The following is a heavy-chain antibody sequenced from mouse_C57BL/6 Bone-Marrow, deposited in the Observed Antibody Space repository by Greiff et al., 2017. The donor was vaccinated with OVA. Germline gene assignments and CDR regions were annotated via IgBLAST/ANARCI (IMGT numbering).Heavy chain of an antibody. D-gene: IGHD1-1*01. V-gene: IGHV1-53*01. J-gene: IGHJ1*03. CDR3: AREVIYYGSSYVSYGYFDV. CDR1: GYTFTSYW. Sequence: QVQLQQPGTELVKPGASVKLSCKASGYTFTSYWMHWVKQRPGQGLEWIGNINPSNGGTNYNEKFKSKATLTVDKSSSTAYMQLSSLTSEDSAVYDCAREVIYYGSSYVSYGYFDVWGTGTTVTVSS. CDR2: INPSNGGT.